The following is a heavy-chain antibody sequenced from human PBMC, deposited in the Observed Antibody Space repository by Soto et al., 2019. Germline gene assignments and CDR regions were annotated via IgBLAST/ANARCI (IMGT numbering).Heavy chain of an antibody. D-gene: IGHD3-22*01. J-gene: IGHJ4*02. CDR2: IYYSGST. Sequence: SETLSLTCTVSGGSISSSSYYWGWIRQPPGKGLEWIGSIYYSGSTYYKPSLKSRVTISVDTSKNQFSLKLSSVTAADTAVYFCSSHVDSERYYDSSGSYFDYWGQGTLVTVSS. V-gene: IGHV4-39*01. CDR3: SSHVDSERYYDSSGSYFDY. CDR1: GGSISSSSYY.